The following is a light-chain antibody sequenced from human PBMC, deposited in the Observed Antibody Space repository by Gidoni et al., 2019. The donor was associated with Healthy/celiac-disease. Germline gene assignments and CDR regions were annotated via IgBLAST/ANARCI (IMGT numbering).Light chain of an antibody. Sequence: QSVLTQPPSVSGAPGQRVPISCTGSSSNIGAGYDVHWYQQLPGTAPKLLIYGNSNRPSVVPDRFSGSKSGTSASLAITGLQAEDEADYYCQSYDSSLSGHVVFGGGTKLTVL. CDR2: GNS. CDR1: SSNIGAGYD. J-gene: IGLJ2*01. V-gene: IGLV1-40*01. CDR3: QSYDSSLSGHVV.